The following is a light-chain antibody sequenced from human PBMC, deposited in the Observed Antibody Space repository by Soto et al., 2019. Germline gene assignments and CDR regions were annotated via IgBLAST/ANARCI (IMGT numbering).Light chain of an antibody. CDR3: AVWDDILRGPL. Sequence: QTVVTQPPSASGTPGQGVTISCSGSSSNTGNNYVYWYQHLPGTAPKLLIYRNDQRPSGVPDRFSGSKSGTSASLAISGLRSEDEADYYCAVWDDILRGPLFGGGTKVTVL. J-gene: IGLJ3*02. CDR2: RND. V-gene: IGLV1-47*01. CDR1: SSNTGNNY.